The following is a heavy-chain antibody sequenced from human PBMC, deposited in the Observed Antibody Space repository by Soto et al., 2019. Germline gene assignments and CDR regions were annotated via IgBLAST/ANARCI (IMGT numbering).Heavy chain of an antibody. V-gene: IGHV3-53*02. CDR3: ASIAVAEGFDP. J-gene: IGHJ5*02. CDR1: GFSVSINY. D-gene: IGHD6-19*01. CDR2: INADGSS. Sequence: EVQLVETGGDLIQPGGSLRLSCAASGFSVSINYMSWVRQAPGKGLEWVSIINADGSSYYADSVKGRFTSSRDNSKNTVDLQRNTLRAEDTAVYYCASIAVAEGFDPWGQGTLVTVSS.